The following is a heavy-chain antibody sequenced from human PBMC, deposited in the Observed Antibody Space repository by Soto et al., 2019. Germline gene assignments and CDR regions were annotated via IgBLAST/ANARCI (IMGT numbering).Heavy chain of an antibody. D-gene: IGHD5-18*01. CDR1: VFTFSRFA. CDR3: AKDLTPIQLWPSSFDF. CDR2: ISPPGGTT. J-gene: IGHJ4*02. Sequence: GWSLRLSCVASVFTFSRFAMSWVRQAPGKGLEWVSTISPPGGTTFYADSARGRFTISRDNSKNTLYLELNSLRAEDTAIYYCAKDLTPIQLWPSSFDFWGQGTLVTVSS. V-gene: IGHV3-23*01.